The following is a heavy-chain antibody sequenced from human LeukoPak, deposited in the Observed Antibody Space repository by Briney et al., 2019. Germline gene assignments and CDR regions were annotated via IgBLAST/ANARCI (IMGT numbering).Heavy chain of an antibody. CDR2: ISWNSGSI. CDR3: ARVQRYGGNSWFDY. D-gene: IGHD4-23*01. Sequence: PGRSLRLSCAASGFTFDDYAMHWVRQAPGKGLEWVSGISWNSGSIGYADSVKGRFTISRDNAKNSLYLQMNSLRAEDTAVYYCARVQRYGGNSWFDYWGQGTLVTVSS. CDR1: GFTFDDYA. J-gene: IGHJ4*02. V-gene: IGHV3-9*01.